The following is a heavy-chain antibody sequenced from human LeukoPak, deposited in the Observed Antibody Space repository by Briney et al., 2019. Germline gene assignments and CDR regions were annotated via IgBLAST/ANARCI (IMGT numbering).Heavy chain of an antibody. CDR2: IYYSGST. CDR3: ARAPGTAIPNIDYFDY. CDR1: VGSLSSGGYY. J-gene: IGHJ4*02. V-gene: IGHV4-31*03. Sequence: SQTLSLTCTVSVGSLSSGGYYWRWLRQHPGKGLEWIGYIYYSGSTYYNPSLKSRVTISVDTPKNQFSLKLSSVTAADTAVYYCARAPGTAIPNIDYFDYWGQGTLVTVSS. D-gene: IGHD5-18*01.